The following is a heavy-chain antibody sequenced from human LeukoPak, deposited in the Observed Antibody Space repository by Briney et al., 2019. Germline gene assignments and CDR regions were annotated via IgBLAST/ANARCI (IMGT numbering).Heavy chain of an antibody. D-gene: IGHD6-13*01. V-gene: IGHV4-34*01. CDR1: GGSFSGYY. CDR2: INRSGST. J-gene: IGHJ4*02. CDR3: ARGWYLDY. Sequence: SETLSLTCAVYGGSFSGYYWSWIRQPPGKGLEWIGEINRSGSTNYNPSLKSRVTISVDTSKNQFSLKLSSVTAADTAVYYCARGWYLDYWGQGTLVTVSS.